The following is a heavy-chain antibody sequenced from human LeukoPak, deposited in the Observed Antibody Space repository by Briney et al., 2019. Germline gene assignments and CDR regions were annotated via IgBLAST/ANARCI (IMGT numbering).Heavy chain of an antibody. CDR1: GGSISSYY. D-gene: IGHD2-2*02. J-gene: IGHJ4*02. CDR3: ARSRPYCSSTSCYRYFDY. Sequence: SETLSLTCTVSGGSISSYYWSWLRQPPGKGLEWIGYIYYSGSTNYNPSLKSRVTISVDTSKNQFSLKLSSVTAADTAVYYCARSRPYCSSTSCYRYFDYWGQGILVTVSS. CDR2: IYYSGST. V-gene: IGHV4-59*01.